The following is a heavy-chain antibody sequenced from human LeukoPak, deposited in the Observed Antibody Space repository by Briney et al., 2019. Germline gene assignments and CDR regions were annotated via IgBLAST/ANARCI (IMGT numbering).Heavy chain of an antibody. CDR3: ARNAIVVVTAIQFDAFDI. CDR2: IIPVFGTA. CDR1: GGTFNRYA. D-gene: IGHD2-21*02. Sequence: SVKVSCKASGGTFNRYAISWVRQAPGQGLEWMGGIIPVFGTANYAQKFQGRVTITADESTSTAYMELSSLRSEDTAVYYCARNAIVVVTAIQFDAFDIWGQGTMVTVSS. V-gene: IGHV1-69*13. J-gene: IGHJ3*02.